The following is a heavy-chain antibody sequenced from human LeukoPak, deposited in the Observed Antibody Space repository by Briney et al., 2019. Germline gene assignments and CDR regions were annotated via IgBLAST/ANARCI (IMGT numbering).Heavy chain of an antibody. D-gene: IGHD6-19*01. Sequence: GGSLRLSCAVSGFTFDDYAMHWVRQAPGKGLEWVSLISWDGGSTYYADSVKGRFTISRDNSKNSLYLQMNSLRAEDTALYYCAKGGWTPYYYFDYWGQGTLVTVSS. J-gene: IGHJ4*02. CDR1: GFTFDDYA. CDR3: AKGGWTPYYYFDY. CDR2: ISWDGGST. V-gene: IGHV3-43D*04.